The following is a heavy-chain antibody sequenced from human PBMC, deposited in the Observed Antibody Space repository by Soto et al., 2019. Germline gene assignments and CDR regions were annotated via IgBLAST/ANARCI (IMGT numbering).Heavy chain of an antibody. Sequence: SETLSLTCTVSGGSISTYYWSWIRQPPGKGLEWIGYIYYSGSFNHNPSLESRLTISVDTSKNQFSLKLSSVTAADTAVYYCARLPSRYNWFDPWGQGT. CDR3: ARLPSRYNWFDP. CDR1: GGSISTYY. CDR2: IYYSGSF. V-gene: IGHV4-59*08. J-gene: IGHJ5*02.